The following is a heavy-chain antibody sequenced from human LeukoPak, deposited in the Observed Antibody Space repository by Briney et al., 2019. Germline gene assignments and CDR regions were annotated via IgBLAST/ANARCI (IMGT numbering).Heavy chain of an antibody. Sequence: SETLSLTCTVSGGSISSSSYYWGWIRQPPGKGLEWIGSIYYSGSTYYNPSLKSRVTISVNTSKNQFSLKLSSVTAADTAVYYCARDKGELFDYWGQGTLVTVSS. CDR2: IYYSGST. V-gene: IGHV4-39*07. CDR1: GGSISSSSYY. D-gene: IGHD1-26*01. J-gene: IGHJ4*02. CDR3: ARDKGELFDY.